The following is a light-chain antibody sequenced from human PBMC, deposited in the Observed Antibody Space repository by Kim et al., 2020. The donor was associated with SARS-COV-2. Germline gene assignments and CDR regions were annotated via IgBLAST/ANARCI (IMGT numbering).Light chain of an antibody. CDR1: SSDVGSYNL. CDR2: EGS. Sequence: PGQSITISCAGTSSDVGSYNLVTWYQQHRGKAPKLMIYEGSKRPSGVSNRFSGSKSGNTASLTISGLQAEDEADYYCCSYAGSHVVFGGGTQLTVL. CDR3: CSYAGSHVV. V-gene: IGLV2-23*01. J-gene: IGLJ2*01.